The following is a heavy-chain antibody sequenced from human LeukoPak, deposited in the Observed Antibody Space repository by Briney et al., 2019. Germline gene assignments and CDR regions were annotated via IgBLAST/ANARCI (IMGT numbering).Heavy chain of an antibody. Sequence: SETLSLTCTVSGGSISSYYWSWIRQPPGKGLEWIGYIYYSGSTNYNPSLKSRVTISVDTSKNQFSLKLSSVTAADTAVYYCARDGAWGYYYMDVWGKGTTVTISS. CDR2: IYYSGST. V-gene: IGHV4-59*12. J-gene: IGHJ6*03. CDR3: ARDGAWGYYYMDV. CDR1: GGSISSYY. D-gene: IGHD1-26*01.